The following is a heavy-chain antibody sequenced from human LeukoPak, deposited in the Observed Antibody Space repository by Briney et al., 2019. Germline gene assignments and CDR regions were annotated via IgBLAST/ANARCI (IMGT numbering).Heavy chain of an antibody. CDR1: GFTFSDYY. V-gene: IGHV3-11*06. D-gene: IGHD3-3*01. CDR3: AGSTYYDFWSGSIQGWFDP. J-gene: IGHJ5*02. CDR2: ISSSSSYI. Sequence: GGSLRLSCAASGFTFSDYYMSWIRQAPGKGLEWVSSISSSSSYIYYADSVKGRFTISRDNAKNSLYLQMNSLRAEDTAVYYCAGSTYYDFWSGSIQGWFDPWGQGTLVTVSS.